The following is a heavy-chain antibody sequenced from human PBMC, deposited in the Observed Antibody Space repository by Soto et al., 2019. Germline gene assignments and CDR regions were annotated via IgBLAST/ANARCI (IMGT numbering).Heavy chain of an antibody. J-gene: IGHJ4*02. Sequence: GGSLRLSCAASGYTFSSYSMNWVRQAPGKGLEWVGRTKREAASYTTDYAASVNGRFTISRDDSKNSLYLQMNSLKTEDTAMYYCVTLQFSRWFYWGMGSLVTVSS. CDR1: GYTFSSYS. CDR3: VTLQFSRWFY. D-gene: IGHD4-4*01. CDR2: TKREAASYTT. V-gene: IGHV3-72*01.